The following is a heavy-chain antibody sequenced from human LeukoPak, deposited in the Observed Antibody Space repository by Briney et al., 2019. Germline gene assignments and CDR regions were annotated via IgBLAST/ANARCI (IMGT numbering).Heavy chain of an antibody. Sequence: GGTLRLSCAASGFTFSSYGMSWVRQAPGKGLEWVSAISGSGGSTYYADSVKGRFTISRDNSKSTLYLQMNSLRAEDTAVYYCAKLPYYYDSSQPYWGQGTLVTVSS. CDR1: GFTFSSYG. CDR2: ISGSGGST. J-gene: IGHJ4*02. D-gene: IGHD3-22*01. V-gene: IGHV3-23*01. CDR3: AKLPYYYDSSQPY.